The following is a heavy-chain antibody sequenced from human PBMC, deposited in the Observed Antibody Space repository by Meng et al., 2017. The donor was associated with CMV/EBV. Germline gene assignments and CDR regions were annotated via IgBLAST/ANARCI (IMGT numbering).Heavy chain of an antibody. CDR2: IYYSGST. V-gene: IGHV4-39*01. J-gene: IGHJ4*02. CDR3: ARGTANWGLYFDY. D-gene: IGHD7-27*01. CDR1: GGSISSSSYY. Sequence: SETLSLTCTVSGGSISSSSYYWGWIRQPPGKGLEWIGSIYYSGSTYYNPSLKSRVTISVDTSKNQFPLKLSSVTAADTAVYYCARGTANWGLYFDYWGQGTLVTVSS.